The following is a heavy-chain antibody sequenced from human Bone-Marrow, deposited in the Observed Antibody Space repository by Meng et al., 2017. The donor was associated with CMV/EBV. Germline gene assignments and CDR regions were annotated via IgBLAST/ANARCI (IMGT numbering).Heavy chain of an antibody. Sequence: GESLKISCAASGFNFDDSAMHWVRQAPGRSLEWVSLISWDGDDTYYAGSVKGRFTISRDNTKDSLFLQMSSLRAEDTAVYYCAKDSREPPLHSSAWYFFDCWGQGTLVTVSS. J-gene: IGHJ4*02. CDR3: AKDSREPPLHSSAWYFFDC. V-gene: IGHV3-43D*03. CDR1: GFNFDDSA. D-gene: IGHD6-19*01. CDR2: ISWDGDDT.